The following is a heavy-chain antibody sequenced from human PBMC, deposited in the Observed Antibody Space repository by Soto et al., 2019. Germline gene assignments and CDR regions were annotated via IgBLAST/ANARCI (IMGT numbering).Heavy chain of an antibody. Sequence: SETLSLTCAVSGGSISSSAYSWNWVRQPPGEGLEWIGYIYHSGGTYYNPSLKSRVTMSVDGSKNQFSLNLTSVTAADTAVYYCARGFPSPYFYYGMDVWGQGTKVTVSS. V-gene: IGHV4-30-2*01. CDR1: GGSISSSAYS. CDR3: ARGFPSPYFYYGMDV. J-gene: IGHJ6*02. CDR2: IYHSGGT.